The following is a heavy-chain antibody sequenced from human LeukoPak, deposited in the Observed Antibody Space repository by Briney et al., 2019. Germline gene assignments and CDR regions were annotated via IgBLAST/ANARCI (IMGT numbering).Heavy chain of an antibody. J-gene: IGHJ4*02. CDR3: TRLIAAAGKE. V-gene: IGHV3-73*01. Sequence: GGSLRLSCAASGFTFSGSAMHWVRQASGKGLEWVGRIRSKANSYATAYAASVKGRFTISRDDSKNTAYLQMNSLKTEDTAVYYCTRLIAAAGKEWGQGTLVTVSS. CDR1: GFTFSGSA. D-gene: IGHD6-13*01. CDR2: IRSKANSYAT.